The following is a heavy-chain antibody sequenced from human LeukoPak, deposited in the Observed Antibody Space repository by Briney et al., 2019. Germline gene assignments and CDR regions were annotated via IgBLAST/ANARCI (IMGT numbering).Heavy chain of an antibody. J-gene: IGHJ4*02. D-gene: IGHD6-25*01. Sequence: ASVKVSCKASGYTFSSYGFRWVRQAPGQGLEWMGWISAYNGDTKYAQKLQGRVTMTTDTYTTTAYMELRSLTSGDTAVYYCARVAERHLDYYFDYWGQGTLVTVSS. V-gene: IGHV1-18*01. CDR2: ISAYNGDT. CDR1: GYTFSSYG. CDR3: ARVAERHLDYYFDY.